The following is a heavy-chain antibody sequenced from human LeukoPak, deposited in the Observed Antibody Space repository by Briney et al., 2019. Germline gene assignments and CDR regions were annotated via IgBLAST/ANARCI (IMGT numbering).Heavy chain of an antibody. J-gene: IGHJ4*02. Sequence: GGSLRLSCAASGFTFSSYWVNWVRQAPGKGLEWVSLIYSGGSTYYADSVKGRFTISRDNSKNTLYLQMNSLRAEDTAVYYCARRAGGYSHPYDYWGQGTLVTVSS. V-gene: IGHV3-53*01. CDR1: GFTFSSYW. CDR3: ARRAGGYSHPYDY. CDR2: IYSGGST. D-gene: IGHD4-23*01.